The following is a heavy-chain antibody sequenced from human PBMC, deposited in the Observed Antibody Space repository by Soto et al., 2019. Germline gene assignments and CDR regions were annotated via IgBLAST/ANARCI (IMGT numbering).Heavy chain of an antibody. CDR3: ARDVAPRPRYMDV. Sequence: DVQLVESGGGLVQPGRSLRLSCAVSGFTFDDYAMHWVRQAPGKGLEWVSAIDWNSATTDYADSVKGRFTISRDNAKNSLYLQMNGLRAEDTALYYCARDVAPRPRYMDVWGKGTTVIVSS. CDR1: GFTFDDYA. D-gene: IGHD6-6*01. J-gene: IGHJ6*03. CDR2: IDWNSATT. V-gene: IGHV3-9*01.